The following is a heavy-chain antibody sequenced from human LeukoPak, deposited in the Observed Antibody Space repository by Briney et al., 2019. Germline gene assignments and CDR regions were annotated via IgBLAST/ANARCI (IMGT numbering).Heavy chain of an antibody. CDR2: IQSGGST. V-gene: IGHV3-53*01. J-gene: IGHJ4*02. D-gene: IGHD6-19*01. CDR1: GFTVSSNY. CDR3: ARENTAGIEN. Sequence: GGSLRLSCAASGFTVSSNYMSWVRQAPGKGLEWVSIIQSGGSTYYEDSVKGRFTISRDNAKNSLYLQMNSLRAEDTAVYYCARENTAGIENWGQGTLVTVSS.